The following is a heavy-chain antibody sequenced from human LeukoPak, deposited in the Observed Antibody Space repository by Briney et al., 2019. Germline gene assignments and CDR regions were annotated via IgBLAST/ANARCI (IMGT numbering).Heavy chain of an antibody. Sequence: SETLSLTCAVYGGSFSGYYWSWIRQPPGKGLEWIGEINHSGSTNYNPSLKSRVTISLDTSKRQFSLNLNSVTAADTAVYYCATFSTRGVIRGVITHDFWGQGTLVTVSS. J-gene: IGHJ4*02. CDR1: GGSFSGYY. V-gene: IGHV4-34*01. CDR2: INHSGST. CDR3: ATFSTRGVIRGVITHDF. D-gene: IGHD3-10*01.